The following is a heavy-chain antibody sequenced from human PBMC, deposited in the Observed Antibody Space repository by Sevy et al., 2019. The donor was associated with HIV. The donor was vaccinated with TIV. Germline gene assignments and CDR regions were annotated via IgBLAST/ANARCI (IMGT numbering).Heavy chain of an antibody. D-gene: IGHD1-1*01. CDR2: ISSRGRTT. Sequence: GGSLRLSCAASGFIFSDFYMSWIRQAPGKGLDWVSYISSRGRTTYYAESVKGRFTISRDNDKNPMFLQMISLRADDTAVYYCARAKSQLEIPAFDVWGQGTMVTVSS. CDR3: ARAKSQLEIPAFDV. V-gene: IGHV3-11*04. CDR1: GFIFSDFY. J-gene: IGHJ3*01.